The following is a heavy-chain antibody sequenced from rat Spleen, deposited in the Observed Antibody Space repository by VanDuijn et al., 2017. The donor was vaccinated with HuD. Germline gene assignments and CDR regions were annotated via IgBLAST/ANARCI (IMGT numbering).Heavy chain of an antibody. V-gene: IGHV5-7*01. J-gene: IGHJ1*01. Sequence: EVQLVESGGGLVQPGRSLKLSCAASGFTFSDYNMAWVRQAPKKGLEWVATVNFDGSSTYYRDSVKGRFTISRDNAKSTLYLQMDSLRSEDTATYYCARRGPDWYFDFWGPGTMVTVSS. CDR2: VNFDGSST. CDR3: ARRGPDWYFDF. CDR1: GFTFSDYN.